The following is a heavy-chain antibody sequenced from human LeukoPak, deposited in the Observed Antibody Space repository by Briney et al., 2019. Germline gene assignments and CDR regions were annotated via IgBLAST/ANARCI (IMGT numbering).Heavy chain of an antibody. CDR3: AKDPGASVSGFHMDV. CDR2: IWSDGNNR. V-gene: IGHV3-30*02. Sequence: PGGSLRLSCATSGFTFRNYGMHWVRQATGKGLEWVSFIWSDGNNRFYADSAKGRFTISRDNSKNMLYLQMDSLRPEDTAVYYCAKDPGASVSGFHMDVWGKGTTVIVSS. J-gene: IGHJ6*03. CDR1: GFTFRNYG. D-gene: IGHD2-8*02.